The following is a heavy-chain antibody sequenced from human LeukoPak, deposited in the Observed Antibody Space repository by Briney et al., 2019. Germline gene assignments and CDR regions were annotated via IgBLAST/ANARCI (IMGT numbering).Heavy chain of an antibody. V-gene: IGHV3-23*01. CDR1: GFRFDDYA. J-gene: IGHJ4*02. Sequence: GGSLRLSCSASGFRFDDYAMSWVRQPPGKGLEWVSSINAAGDATMYADSVKGRFTISRDISNKTLYLQMNSLRVEDTALYYCAKTLVPSGIYHEDYFDYWGQGTLVTVSS. D-gene: IGHD1-26*01. CDR2: INAAGDAT. CDR3: AKTLVPSGIYHEDYFDY.